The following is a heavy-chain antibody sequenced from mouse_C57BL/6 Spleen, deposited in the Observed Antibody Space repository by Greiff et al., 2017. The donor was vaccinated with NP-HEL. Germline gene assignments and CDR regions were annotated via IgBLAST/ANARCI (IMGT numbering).Heavy chain of an antibody. Sequence: EVKLMESGAELVRPGASVKLSCTASGFNIKDDYMHWVKQRPEQGLEWIGWIDPENGDTEYASKFQGKATITADTSSNTAYLQLSSLTSEDTAVYYCTTGLDYWGQGTTLTVSS. J-gene: IGHJ2*01. V-gene: IGHV14-4*01. CDR1: GFNIKDDY. D-gene: IGHD3-3*01. CDR2: IDPENGDT. CDR3: TTGLDY.